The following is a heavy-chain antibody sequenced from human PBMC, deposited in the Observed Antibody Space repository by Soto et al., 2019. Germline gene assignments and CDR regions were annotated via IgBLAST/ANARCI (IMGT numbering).Heavy chain of an antibody. CDR1: GGTFSSYA. Sequence: QLQLVQSGAEVTKPGSSVKVSCKASGGTFSSYAFSWVRQAPGQGLEWMGGIIPIFGRANYAQKFQGRVTITADESTSKGYMGLGSMRPEDTAAYYCARDPTYWDNGMGFPAKYGMDVWGQGTTVTVSS. CDR2: IIPIFGRA. D-gene: IGHD2-15*01. CDR3: ARDPTYWDNGMGFPAKYGMDV. J-gene: IGHJ6*02. V-gene: IGHV1-69*12.